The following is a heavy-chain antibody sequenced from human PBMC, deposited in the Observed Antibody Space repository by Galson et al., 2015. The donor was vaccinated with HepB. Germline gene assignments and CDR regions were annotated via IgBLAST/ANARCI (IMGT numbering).Heavy chain of an antibody. J-gene: IGHJ6*03. CDR2: ISGSGGNT. D-gene: IGHD3/OR15-3a*01. CDR1: GFTFSTYA. V-gene: IGHV3-23*01. CDR3: ANFPTTELDSIYYYYYLDA. Sequence: SLRLSCAASGFTFSTYAMSWVRQAPGKGLECVSGISGSGGNTYYADSVKGRFTISRDNSKNTLYLQMNSLRAEDTAVYYCANFPTTELDSIYYYYYLDAWGTGTSVTVSS.